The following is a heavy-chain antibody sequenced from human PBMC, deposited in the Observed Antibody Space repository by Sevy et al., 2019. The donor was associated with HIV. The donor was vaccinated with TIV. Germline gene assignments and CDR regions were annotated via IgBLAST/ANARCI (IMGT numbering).Heavy chain of an antibody. CDR3: ATTKDYYENSGDPFDY. D-gene: IGHD3-22*01. Sequence: ASVKVFCKVSGYTLTRLAMHWVRQAPGKGLEWMGSFDPEDNERIYAQKWQGRFSMTEDTSTDTAYMELSNLRSEDTAVYYCATTKDYYENSGDPFDYWGQGTLVTVSS. J-gene: IGHJ4*02. CDR2: FDPEDNER. V-gene: IGHV1-24*01. CDR1: GYTLTRLA.